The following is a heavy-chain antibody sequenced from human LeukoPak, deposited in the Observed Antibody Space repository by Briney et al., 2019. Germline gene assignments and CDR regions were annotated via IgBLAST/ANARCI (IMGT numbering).Heavy chain of an antibody. Sequence: GPSVKVSCKASGYTFTGYYMHWVRQAPGQGLEWMGWINPNSGGTNYAQKFQGRVTMTRDTSITTAYMEVSRLRSDDTAVYYCARVVAAADTFTLYYFDYWGQGTLVTVSS. CDR3: ARVVAAADTFTLYYFDY. CDR1: GYTFTGYY. CDR2: INPNSGGT. D-gene: IGHD6-13*01. J-gene: IGHJ4*02. V-gene: IGHV1-2*02.